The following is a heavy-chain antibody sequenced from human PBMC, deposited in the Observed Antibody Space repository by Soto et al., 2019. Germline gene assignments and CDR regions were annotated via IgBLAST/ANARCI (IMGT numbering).Heavy chain of an antibody. D-gene: IGHD3-22*01. CDR3: TTHLNYYDSSGYYYLNWFDP. CDR1: GFTFSKAW. CDR2: IKSKTDGGTT. Sequence: EVQLVESGGGLVKPGGSLRLSCAASGFTFSKAWMNWVRQAPGKGLEWVGRIKSKTDGGTTDYAAPVKGRFTISRDDSKNTLYLQMNSLKTEDTAVYYCTTHLNYYDSSGYYYLNWFDPWGQGTLVTVSS. J-gene: IGHJ5*02. V-gene: IGHV3-15*07.